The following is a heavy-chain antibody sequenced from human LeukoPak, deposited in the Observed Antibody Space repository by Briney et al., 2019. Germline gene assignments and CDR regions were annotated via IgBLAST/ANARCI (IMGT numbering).Heavy chain of an antibody. CDR3: ARQLGYSYGSPFDY. CDR1: GGSISSYY. Sequence: SGTLSLTCTVSGGSISSYYWGWIRQPPGKGLEWIGYIYYSGSTNYNPSLKSRVTISVDTSKNQFSLKLSSVTAADTAVYYCARQLGYSYGSPFDYWGQGTLVTVSS. D-gene: IGHD5-18*01. J-gene: IGHJ4*02. CDR2: IYYSGST. V-gene: IGHV4-59*08.